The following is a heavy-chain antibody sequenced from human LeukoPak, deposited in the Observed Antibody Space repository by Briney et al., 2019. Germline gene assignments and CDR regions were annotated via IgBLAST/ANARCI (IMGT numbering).Heavy chain of an antibody. V-gene: IGHV4-4*07. CDR1: GGSISSYY. CDR3: ARGNYDYGDYYYYYGMDV. J-gene: IGHJ6*02. CDR2: IYTSGST. Sequence: PSETLSLTCTVSGGSISSYYWCWIRQPAGKGLEWIGRIYTSGSTNHNPSLKSRVTMSVDTSKNQFSLKLSSVTAADTAVYYCARGNYDYGDYYYYYGMDVWGQGTTVTVSS. D-gene: IGHD4-17*01.